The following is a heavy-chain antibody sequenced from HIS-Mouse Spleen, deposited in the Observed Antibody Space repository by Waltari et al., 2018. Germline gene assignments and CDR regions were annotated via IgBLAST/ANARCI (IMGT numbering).Heavy chain of an antibody. J-gene: IGHJ4*02. Sequence: QVQLQQWGAGLLKPSETLSLTCAVYGGSFSGYYWIWLRQPPGKGLEWIGEINHSGSTNYNPSLKSRVTISVDTSKNQFSLKLSSVTAADTAVYYCARVNSSFDYWGQGTLVTVSS. CDR1: GGSFSGYY. CDR3: ARVNSSFDY. V-gene: IGHV4-34*01. D-gene: IGHD6-13*01. CDR2: INHSGST.